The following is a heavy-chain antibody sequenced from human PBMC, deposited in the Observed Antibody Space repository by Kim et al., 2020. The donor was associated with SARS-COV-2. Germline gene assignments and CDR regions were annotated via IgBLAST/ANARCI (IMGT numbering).Heavy chain of an antibody. CDR3: ASTRVVIGYYYYGMDV. D-gene: IGHD3-3*01. V-gene: IGHV1-69*01. J-gene: IGHJ6*02. Sequence: FQGRVTITADESTSTAYMELSSLRSEDTAVYYCASTRVVIGYYYYGMDVWGQGTTVTVSS.